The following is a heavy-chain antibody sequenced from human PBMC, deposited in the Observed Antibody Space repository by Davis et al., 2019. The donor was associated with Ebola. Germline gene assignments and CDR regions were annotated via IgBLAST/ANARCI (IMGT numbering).Heavy chain of an antibody. Sequence: PGGSLRLSCAASGFTFSSYSMNWVRQAPGKGLEWVSLISWDGGSTYYANSVKGRFTISRDNSKNSLYLQMNSLRTEDTALYYCAKDIQYYGSGSAPDYWGQGTLVTVSS. CDR3: AKDIQYYGSGSAPDY. CDR2: ISWDGGST. CDR1: GFTFSSYS. D-gene: IGHD3-10*01. J-gene: IGHJ4*02. V-gene: IGHV3-43*01.